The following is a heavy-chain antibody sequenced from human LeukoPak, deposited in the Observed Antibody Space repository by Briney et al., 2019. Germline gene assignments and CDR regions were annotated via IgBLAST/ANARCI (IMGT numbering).Heavy chain of an antibody. CDR2: ISYDGSNK. Sequence: PGRSLRLSCAASGFTFSSYGMHWVRQAPGKGLEWVAVISYDGSNKYYADSVKGRFTISRDNSKNTLYLQMNSLRAEDTAVYYCAKERTDLSDWDWGQGTLVIVSS. D-gene: IGHD2-21*02. CDR3: AKERTDLSDWD. V-gene: IGHV3-30*18. J-gene: IGHJ4*02. CDR1: GFTFSSYG.